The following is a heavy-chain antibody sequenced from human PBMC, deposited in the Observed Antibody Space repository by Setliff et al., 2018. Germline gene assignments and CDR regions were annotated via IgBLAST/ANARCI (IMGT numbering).Heavy chain of an antibody. D-gene: IGHD2-21*01. CDR3: ASADVVVAP. Sequence: KVSCKASGYTFSSYGVHWVRQAPGQRLEWMGWINAANGNTKYSQKFQGRVTITRDTSASTVYMELSSLRYEDTAVFYCASADVVVAPWGQGTLVTVSS. V-gene: IGHV1-3*01. CDR1: GYTFSSYG. J-gene: IGHJ4*02. CDR2: INAANGNT.